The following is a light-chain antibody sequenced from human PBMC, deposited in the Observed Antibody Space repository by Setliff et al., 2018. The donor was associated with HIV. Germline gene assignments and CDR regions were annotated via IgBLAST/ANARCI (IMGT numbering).Light chain of an antibody. CDR3: ATWDDSLAGVV. J-gene: IGLJ2*01. CDR1: NSNIGSSY. CDR2: RNV. V-gene: IGLV1-47*01. Sequence: KRVTISCSGSNSNIGSSYVYWYQQFAGAAPKLLIYRNVQRPSGVPDRFSGSKSGTSASLAISGLRSEDDGDYYCATWDDSLAGVVFGGGTKVTVL.